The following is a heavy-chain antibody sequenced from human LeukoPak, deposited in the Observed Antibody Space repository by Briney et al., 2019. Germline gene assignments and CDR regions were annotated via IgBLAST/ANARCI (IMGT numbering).Heavy chain of an antibody. Sequence: PGGSLRLSCSASGFTFSSSAMYWVRQAPGKGLEYVSAFSSDGSSTFYADSVKGRFTISRDNSKNMLYLQTSSLRADDTAVYYCVKTLKYYGSGRGLFDSWGQGILVTVSS. CDR3: VKTLKYYGSGRGLFDS. CDR2: FSSDGSST. V-gene: IGHV3-64D*06. J-gene: IGHJ4*02. D-gene: IGHD3-10*01. CDR1: GFTFSSSA.